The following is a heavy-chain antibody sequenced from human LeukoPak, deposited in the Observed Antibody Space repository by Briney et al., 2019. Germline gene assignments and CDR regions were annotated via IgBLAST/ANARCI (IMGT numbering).Heavy chain of an antibody. CDR1: GGSISSSSYY. Sequence: KTSETLSLTCTVSGGSISSSSYYWGWVRQPPGKGLEWIGSIYYSGSTYYNPSLKSRVTISVDTSKNQFSLKLSSVTAAGTAVYYCARRRGYYYDSSGYYYGPFDYWGQGTLVTVSS. CDR3: ARRRGYYYDSSGYYYGPFDY. J-gene: IGHJ4*02. V-gene: IGHV4-39*01. CDR2: IYYSGST. D-gene: IGHD3-22*01.